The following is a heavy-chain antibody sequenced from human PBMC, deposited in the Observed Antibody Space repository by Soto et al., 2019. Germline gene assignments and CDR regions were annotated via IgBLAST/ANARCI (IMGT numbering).Heavy chain of an antibody. V-gene: IGHV1-8*01. CDR3: ARAYDYCSSTSCYDGFDY. CDR2: MNPNSGNT. J-gene: IGHJ4*02. D-gene: IGHD2-2*01. CDR1: GSTFTSYD. Sequence: ASVKVSCKASGSTFTSYDINWVRQATGQGLEWMGWMNPNSGNTGYAQKFQGRVTMTRNTSISTAYMELSSLRSEDTAVYYCARAYDYCSSTSCYDGFDYWGQGTLVTVSS.